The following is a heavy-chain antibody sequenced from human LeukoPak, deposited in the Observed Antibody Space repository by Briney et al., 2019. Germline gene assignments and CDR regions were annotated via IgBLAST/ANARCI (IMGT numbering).Heavy chain of an antibody. CDR2: INPSGGST. CDR1: GYTFTSYY. J-gene: IGHJ5*02. Sequence: GASVKVSCKASGYTFTSYYMHWVRQAPGQGLEWMGIINPSGGSTSYAQKFQGRVTMTRDTSTSTVYMELSSLRSEDTAVYYCARDQLWFGESSNWFDPWGQGTLVTVSS. CDR3: ARDQLWFGESSNWFDP. D-gene: IGHD3-10*01. V-gene: IGHV1-46*01.